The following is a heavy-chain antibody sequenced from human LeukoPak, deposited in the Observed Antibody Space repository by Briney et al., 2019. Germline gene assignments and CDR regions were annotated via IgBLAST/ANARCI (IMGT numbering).Heavy chain of an antibody. CDR1: GFTFSSYE. CDR3: AKEQWLVRGDTDY. CDR2: ISSSGSTI. D-gene: IGHD6-19*01. Sequence: GGSLRLSCAASGFTFSSYEMNWVRQAPGKGLEWVSYISSSGSTIYYADSVKGRFTISRDNAKNSLYLQMNSLRAEDTAVYYCAKEQWLVRGDTDYWGQGTLVTVSS. V-gene: IGHV3-48*03. J-gene: IGHJ4*02.